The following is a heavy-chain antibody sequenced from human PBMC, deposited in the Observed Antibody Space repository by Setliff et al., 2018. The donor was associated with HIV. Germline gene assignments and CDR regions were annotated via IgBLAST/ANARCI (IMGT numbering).Heavy chain of an antibody. CDR3: ARVAGSGWYIDY. D-gene: IGHD6-19*01. CDR2: ISSDGSDK. J-gene: IGHJ4*02. Sequence: GGSLRLSCAASEFIFSRYAIYWVRQAPGKGLEWVAVISSDGSDKYYADSVKGRFTISRDNSKNTLYLQMNSLRAEDTALYYCARVAGSGWYIDYWGQGTLVTVSS. V-gene: IGHV3-30*07. CDR1: EFIFSRYA.